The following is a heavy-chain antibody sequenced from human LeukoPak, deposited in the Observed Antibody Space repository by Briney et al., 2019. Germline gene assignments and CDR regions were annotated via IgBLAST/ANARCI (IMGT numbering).Heavy chain of an antibody. J-gene: IGHJ3*02. V-gene: IGHV4-31*03. Sequence: TSETLSLTCTVSGGSISSGGYYWSWIRQYPGKGLEWIGYIYYSGSTYYNPSLKSRVTISVDTSKNQFSLKLSSVTAADTAVYYCARTVVQDAFDIWGQGTMVTVSS. D-gene: IGHD2-2*01. CDR2: IYYSGST. CDR1: GGSISSGGYY. CDR3: ARTVVQDAFDI.